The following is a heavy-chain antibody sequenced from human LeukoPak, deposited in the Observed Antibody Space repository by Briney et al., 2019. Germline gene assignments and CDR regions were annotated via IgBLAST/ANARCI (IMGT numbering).Heavy chain of an antibody. CDR3: AKLGFFYLDYFDY. CDR2: ISGSGGST. J-gene: IGHJ4*02. D-gene: IGHD3-10*01. V-gene: IGHV3-23*01. Sequence: GGSLRLSCAASGFTFSSYAMSWVRQAPGKGLECVSAISGSGGSTYYADSVEGRFTISRDNSKDTLYLQMNSLRAEDTAVYYCAKLGFFYLDYFDYWGQGTLVTVS. CDR1: GFTFSSYA.